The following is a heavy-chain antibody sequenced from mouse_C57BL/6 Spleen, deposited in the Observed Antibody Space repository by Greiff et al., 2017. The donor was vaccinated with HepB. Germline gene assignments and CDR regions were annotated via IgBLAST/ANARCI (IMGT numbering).Heavy chain of an antibody. CDR2: ISSGGSYT. CDR1: GFTFSSYG. D-gene: IGHD1-1*01. Sequence: EVKVVESGGDLVKPGGSLKLSCAASGFTFSSYGMSWVRQTPDKRLAWVATISSGGSYTYYPDSVKGRFTISRDNAKNTLYLQMSSLKSEDTAMYYCARDGSSYGYFDVWGTGTTVTVSS. J-gene: IGHJ1*03. CDR3: ARDGSSYGYFDV. V-gene: IGHV5-6*01.